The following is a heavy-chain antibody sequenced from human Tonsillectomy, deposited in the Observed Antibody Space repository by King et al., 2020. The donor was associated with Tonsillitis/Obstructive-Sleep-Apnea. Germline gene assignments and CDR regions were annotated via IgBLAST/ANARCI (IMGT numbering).Heavy chain of an antibody. CDR3: AREGPYSSGWYGGTWY. CDR1: GFTFSSYA. J-gene: IGHJ4*02. D-gene: IGHD6-19*01. CDR2: ISYDGSNK. V-gene: IGHV3-30*04. Sequence: VQLVESGGGVVQPGRSLRLSCAASGFTFSSYAMHWVRQAPGKGLEWVAVISYDGSNKYYADSVKGRFTISRDNSKNTLYLQMNSLRAEDTAVYYCAREGPYSSGWYGGTWYWGQGTLVTVSS.